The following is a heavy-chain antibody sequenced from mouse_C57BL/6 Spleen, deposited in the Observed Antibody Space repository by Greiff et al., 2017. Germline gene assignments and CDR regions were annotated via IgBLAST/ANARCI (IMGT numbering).Heavy chain of an antibody. CDR3: TRRAYYGSSSDYFDY. CDR2: IYPGNSDT. J-gene: IGHJ2*01. CDR1: GYTFTSYW. D-gene: IGHD1-1*01. V-gene: IGHV1-5*01. Sequence: EVQLQQSGTVLARPGASVKMSCKTSGYTFTSYWMHWVKQRPGQGLEWIGAIYPGNSDTSYNQKFKGKAKLTAVTSASTAYMELSSLTNEDSAVYYCTRRAYYGSSSDYFDYWGQGTTLTVSS.